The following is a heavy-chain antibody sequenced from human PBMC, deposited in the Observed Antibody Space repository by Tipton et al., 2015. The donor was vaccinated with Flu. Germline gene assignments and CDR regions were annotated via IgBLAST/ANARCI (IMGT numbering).Heavy chain of an antibody. CDR3: ARAQHYDSNAYYYYYMDV. Sequence: TLSLTCTVSGASISSSNYYWGWICQPPGKGLEWIGSIYSVGSTYYNPSPKSRVIISVDMSKNHFSLKLSSVTAADTAVYYCARAQHYDSNAYYYYYMDVWDKGATVTVSS. J-gene: IGHJ6*03. CDR2: IYSVGST. V-gene: IGHV4-39*02. CDR1: GASISSSNYY. D-gene: IGHD3-22*01.